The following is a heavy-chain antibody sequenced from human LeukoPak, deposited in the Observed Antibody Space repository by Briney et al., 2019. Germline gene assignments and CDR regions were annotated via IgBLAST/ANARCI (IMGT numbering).Heavy chain of an antibody. Sequence: ASETLSLTCNVSGGSVSSGSYYWSWIRQPPGKGLEWIGYVYNSGSTSYNAALKSRVTISADTSKNQFSLKLGSVTTADTAKYYCARDPSGYFNYWGQGILVTVSS. CDR1: GGSVSSGSYY. D-gene: IGHD3-22*01. CDR3: ARDPSGYFNY. V-gene: IGHV4-61*01. CDR2: VYNSGST. J-gene: IGHJ4*02.